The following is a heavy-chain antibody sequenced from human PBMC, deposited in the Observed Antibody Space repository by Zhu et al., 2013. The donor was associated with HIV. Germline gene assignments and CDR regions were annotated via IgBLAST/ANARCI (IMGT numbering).Heavy chain of an antibody. CDR1: GYTFTSYA. Sequence: QVQLVQSGAEVKKPGASVKVSCKASGYTFTSYAMHWVRQAPGQRLEWMGWINAGNGNTKYSQKFRGRVTITRDTSASTAYMELSSLRSEDTAVYYCARVHIAARPGTFDYWAREPWSPSPQ. CDR2: INAGNGNT. J-gene: IGHJ4*02. D-gene: IGHD6-6*01. CDR3: ARVHIAARPGTFDY. V-gene: IGHV1-3*01.